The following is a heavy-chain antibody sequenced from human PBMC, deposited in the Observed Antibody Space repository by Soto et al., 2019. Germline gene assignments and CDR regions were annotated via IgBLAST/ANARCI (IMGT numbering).Heavy chain of an antibody. D-gene: IGHD1-26*01. CDR1: GFTFSSYW. CDR2: INSDGSIT. Sequence: EVQLVESGGGLVQPGGSLTLSCAASGFTFSSYWMHWVRQAPGMGLVWVSRINSDGSITTYADSVKGRFTISRDNAKNTLYLQMHSLRADDTAVYYCARVAVGRYNWFDPWGQGTLVTVSS. CDR3: ARVAVGRYNWFDP. V-gene: IGHV3-74*01. J-gene: IGHJ5*02.